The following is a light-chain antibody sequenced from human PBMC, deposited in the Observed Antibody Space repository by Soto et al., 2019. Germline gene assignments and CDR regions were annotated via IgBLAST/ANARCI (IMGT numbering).Light chain of an antibody. V-gene: IGLV2-11*01. J-gene: IGLJ2*01. CDR3: SSFVGGDSFDVI. CDR2: DVS. CDR1: SSDVGAYDY. Sequence: QSVLTQPRSVSGSPGQSVTISCTGTSSDVGAYDYVSWYQHYPGKAPKVIIYDVSQRPSGVPDRFTASKSGNTASLTISGLQAEDEADYYCSSFVGGDSFDVIFGGGTQLTVL.